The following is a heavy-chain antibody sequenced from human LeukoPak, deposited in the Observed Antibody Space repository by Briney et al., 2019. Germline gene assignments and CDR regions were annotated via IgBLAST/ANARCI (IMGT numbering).Heavy chain of an antibody. CDR2: IYYSGST. CDR1: GGSISSGGYY. Sequence: SQTLSLTCTVSGGSISSGGYYWSWIRQHPGQGLEWIGYIYYSGSTYYNPSLKSRVTISVDTSKNQFSLKLSSVAAADTAVYYCARVCLWDSSGLTLYYFDYWGQGTLVTVSS. V-gene: IGHV4-31*03. D-gene: IGHD3-22*01. J-gene: IGHJ4*02. CDR3: ARVCLWDSSGLTLYYFDY.